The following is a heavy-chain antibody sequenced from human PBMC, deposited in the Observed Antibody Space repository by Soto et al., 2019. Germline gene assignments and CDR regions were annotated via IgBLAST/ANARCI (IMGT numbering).Heavy chain of an antibody. D-gene: IGHD3-3*01. Sequence: ASVKVSCKASGCTFTSYAMHWVRQAPGQRLEWMGWINAGNGNTKYSQKFQGRVTITRDTSASTAYMELSSLRSEDTAVYYCARDPITIFGVVITYYFDYGGQGRLVTVS. CDR1: GCTFTSYA. V-gene: IGHV1-3*01. CDR3: ARDPITIFGVVITYYFDY. J-gene: IGHJ4*02. CDR2: INAGNGNT.